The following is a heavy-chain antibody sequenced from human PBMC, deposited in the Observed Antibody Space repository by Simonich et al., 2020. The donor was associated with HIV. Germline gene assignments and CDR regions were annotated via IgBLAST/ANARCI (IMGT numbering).Heavy chain of an antibody. Sequence: VQLVESGGGVVQPGRSLRLSCAASGFTFSSYSMNWARQAPGRGMEENSTISSIISASYSADSVKGRFTISRDNSKNTLFLQMNSLRAEDTAVYYCAKDGHYYESSGYSATYFDYWGQGTLVTVSS. CDR2: ISSIISAS. D-gene: IGHD3-22*01. V-gene: IGHV3-48*01. CDR3: AKDGHYYESSGYSATYFDY. J-gene: IGHJ4*02. CDR1: GFTFSSYS.